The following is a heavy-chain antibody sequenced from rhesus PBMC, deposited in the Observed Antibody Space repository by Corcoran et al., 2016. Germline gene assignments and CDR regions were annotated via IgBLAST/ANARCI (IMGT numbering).Heavy chain of an antibody. V-gene: IGHV4-76*01. CDR1: GDSVSGGFD. D-gene: IGHD1-20*01. Sequence: QVQLQDSGPGLVKPSETLSLTCAVSGDSVSGGFDWTWIRQPPGKGLELIGYISCSSGTTDYIPCVKTRVHISNDTSKNQFSLRLTSGTAAATAVYYCARSRAGTTWANDYWGQGVLVTVAS. CDR2: ISCSSGTT. CDR3: ARSRAGTTWANDY. J-gene: IGHJ4*01.